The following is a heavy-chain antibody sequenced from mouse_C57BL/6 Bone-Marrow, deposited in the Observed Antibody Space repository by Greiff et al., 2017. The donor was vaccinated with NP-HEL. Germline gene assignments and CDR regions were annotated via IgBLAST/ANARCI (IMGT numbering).Heavy chain of an antibody. V-gene: IGHV1-18*01. CDR2: INPNNGGT. CDR1: GYIYTDYN. D-gene: IGHD3-2*02. J-gene: IGHJ3*01. Sequence: EVKVVESGPELVKPGASVKIPCKASGYIYTDYNMDWVKQSHGKSLEWIGDINPNNGGTIYNQKFKGKATLTVDKSSSTAYMELRSLTSEDTAVYYCARCTPTAQATWFAYWGQGTLVTVSA. CDR3: ARCTPTAQATWFAY.